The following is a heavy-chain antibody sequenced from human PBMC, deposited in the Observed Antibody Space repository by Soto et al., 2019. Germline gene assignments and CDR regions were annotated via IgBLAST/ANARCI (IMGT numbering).Heavy chain of an antibody. J-gene: IGHJ4*02. CDR1: GGSFSGYY. D-gene: IGHD4-4*01. Sequence: SETLSLTCAVYGGSFSGYYWSWIRQPPGKGLEWIGEINHSGSTNYNPSLKSRVTISVDTSKNQFSLKLSSVTAADTAVYYCARGATVPTPFDYWGQGTLVTVS. CDR2: INHSGST. CDR3: ARGATVPTPFDY. V-gene: IGHV4-34*01.